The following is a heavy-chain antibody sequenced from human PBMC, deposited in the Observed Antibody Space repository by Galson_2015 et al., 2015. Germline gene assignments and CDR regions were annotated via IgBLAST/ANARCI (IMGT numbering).Heavy chain of an antibody. CDR2: ISSTTTYI. D-gene: IGHD3-3*01. CDR3: ARQILDYDFWSGYYLTNFDY. CDR1: EFTFSSYY. V-gene: IGHV3-21*01. Sequence: SLRLSCAASEFTFSSYYMGWVRQAPGKGLEWVSSISSTTTYIYYADSVKGRFTISRDNAKNSLYLQMNSLGAEDTAVYCCARQILDYDFWSGYYLTNFDYWGQGTLVTVSS. J-gene: IGHJ4*02.